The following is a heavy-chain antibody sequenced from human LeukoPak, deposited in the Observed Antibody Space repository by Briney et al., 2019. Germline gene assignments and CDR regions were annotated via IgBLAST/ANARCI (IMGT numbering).Heavy chain of an antibody. CDR1: GFTFDDYA. J-gene: IGHJ3*02. CDR2: ISGDGGST. CDR3: AKDTPGFYDILTGEDAFDI. Sequence: GGSLRLSCAASGFTFDDYAMHWVRQAPGKGLEWVSLISGDGGSTYYADSVKGRFTISRDNSKNSLYLQMNILRTEDPALYYCAKDTPGFYDILTGEDAFDIWGQGTMVTVSS. V-gene: IGHV3-43*02. D-gene: IGHD3-9*01.